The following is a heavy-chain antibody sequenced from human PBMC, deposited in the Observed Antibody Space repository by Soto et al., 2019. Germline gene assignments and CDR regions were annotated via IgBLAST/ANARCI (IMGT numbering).Heavy chain of an antibody. CDR3: TKNGWYSTDV. V-gene: IGHV4-4*02. Sequence: MQLQESGPGLVKPSGTLSLVCTVSGVSVSSDNWWSWVRQTPGKGLEWIGEIFHRQTTNYNPSLKGRVTLSVDKSKNQCSRTLTSVTAADTAVYYCTKNGWYSTDVWGQGTMVTVSA. CDR1: GVSVSSDNW. CDR2: IFHRQTT. J-gene: IGHJ3*01. D-gene: IGHD6-19*01.